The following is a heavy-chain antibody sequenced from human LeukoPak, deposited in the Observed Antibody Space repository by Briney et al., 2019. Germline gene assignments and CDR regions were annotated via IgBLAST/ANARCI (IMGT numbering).Heavy chain of an antibody. V-gene: IGHV1-8*01. D-gene: IGHD6-13*01. CDR3: ASGYSSSWYKDFYAFDI. CDR2: MNPNSGNT. Sequence: ASVKVSCKASGYTFTSYDINWVRQATGQGLEWMGWMNPNSGNTGYAQKFQGRVTMTRNTSISTAYMELSSLRSEDTAVYYCASGYSSSWYKDFYAFDIWGQGTMVTVSS. J-gene: IGHJ3*02. CDR1: GYTFTSYD.